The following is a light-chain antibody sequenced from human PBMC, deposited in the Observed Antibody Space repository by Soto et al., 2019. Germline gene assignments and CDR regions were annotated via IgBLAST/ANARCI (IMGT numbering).Light chain of an antibody. V-gene: IGKV1-39*01. Sequence: DIQMTQSPASLSASVGDTVTITCRTSQSISTYLNWYQQKPGKAPRLLIYDASNLQSGVPSRFSGSGSATDFTLTISSLEVEDFATYYRQQSYTTLGFGGGTKVHIK. CDR1: QSISTY. CDR3: QQSYTTLG. CDR2: DAS. J-gene: IGKJ4*01.